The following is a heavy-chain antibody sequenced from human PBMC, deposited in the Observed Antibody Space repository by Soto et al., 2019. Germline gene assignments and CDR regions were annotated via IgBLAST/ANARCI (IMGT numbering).Heavy chain of an antibody. CDR3: ATRSPAFDY. V-gene: IGHV1-18*01. Sequence: QVQLVQSGPEVKKPGASVKVSCKTSGYTFTSYGISWVRQAPGQGLEWMGWITTDKGKTTYAQKFQGRVAMTTDTSTRTAYMELRSPRSDDTAVYYCATRSPAFDYWGQGTLVAVSS. CDR1: GYTFTSYG. J-gene: IGHJ4*02. CDR2: ITTDKGKT.